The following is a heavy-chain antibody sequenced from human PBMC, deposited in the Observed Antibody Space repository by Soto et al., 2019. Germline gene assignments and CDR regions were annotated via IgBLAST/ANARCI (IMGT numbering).Heavy chain of an antibody. CDR3: ARVGSKVSAAGIFDY. V-gene: IGHV3-33*01. CDR2: IWDDGSNK. J-gene: IGHJ4*02. Sequence: QVQLVESGGGVVQPGRSLRLSCAASGFTFSSYGMHWVRQAPGKGLEWVAVIWDDGSNKYYADSVKGRFTISRDNSKNTLYLQMNSLRAEDTAVYYCARVGSKVSAAGIFDYWGQGTLVTVSS. CDR1: GFTFSSYG. D-gene: IGHD6-13*01.